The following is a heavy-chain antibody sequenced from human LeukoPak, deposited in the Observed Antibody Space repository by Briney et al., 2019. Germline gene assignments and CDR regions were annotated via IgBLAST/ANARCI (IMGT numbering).Heavy chain of an antibody. Sequence: SETLSLTCTVSGGSTSTYYWSWIRQPPGKGLEWIGRIYTSGSTNYNPSLKSRVTMSVDTSKNQFSLKLSSVTAADTVVYYCARTRCDFYDSSGEVSYYMDVWGKGTTVTISS. CDR1: GGSTSTYY. D-gene: IGHD3-22*01. V-gene: IGHV4-4*07. J-gene: IGHJ6*03. CDR2: IYTSGST. CDR3: ARTRCDFYDSSGEVSYYMDV.